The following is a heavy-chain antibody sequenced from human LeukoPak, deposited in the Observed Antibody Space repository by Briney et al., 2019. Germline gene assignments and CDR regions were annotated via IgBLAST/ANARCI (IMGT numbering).Heavy chain of an antibody. CDR3: ARDPSAGDS. Sequence: GGSLRLSCAASGFTFRTYAVNWIRQAPGKGLEWVSSITRSGQTFYVDSVKGRFTISRDNAENSLYLQMNSLRVEDTAVYYCARDPSAGDSWGQGTLVTVSS. D-gene: IGHD6-25*01. CDR2: ITRSGQT. CDR1: GFTFRTYA. V-gene: IGHV3-21*01. J-gene: IGHJ4*02.